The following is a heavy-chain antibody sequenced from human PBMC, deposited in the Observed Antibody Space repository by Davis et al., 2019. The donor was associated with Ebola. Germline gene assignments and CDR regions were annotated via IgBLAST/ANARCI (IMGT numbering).Heavy chain of an antibody. CDR2: IIPILGIA. J-gene: IGHJ6*02. CDR3: AGDKADCGGDCYSPADYYYYYGMDV. V-gene: IGHV1-69*04. CDR1: GGTFSSYD. Sequence: SVKVSCKASGGTFSSYDISWVRQAHGQGLEWLGRIIPILGIANYAQQFQGRVTITADKSTRTAYMELSSLRSEDTAVYYCAGDKADCGGDCYSPADYYYYYGMDVWGQGTTVTVSS. D-gene: IGHD2-21*02.